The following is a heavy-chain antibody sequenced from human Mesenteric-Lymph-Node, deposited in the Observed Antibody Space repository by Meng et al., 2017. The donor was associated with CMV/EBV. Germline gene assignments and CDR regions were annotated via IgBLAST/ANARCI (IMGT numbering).Heavy chain of an antibody. J-gene: IGHJ5*02. CDR1: GGSVSSGSYS. D-gene: IGHD3-3*01. Sequence: SETLSLTCTVSGGSVSSGSYSWSWIRQPPGKGLEWIGYIYYSGSTNYNPSLKSRVTISVDTSKNQFSLKLTSVTAADTAVYYCARGLGLSDFHSFDPWGQGTLVTVSS. CDR3: ARGLGLSDFHSFDP. CDR2: IYYSGST. V-gene: IGHV4-61*01.